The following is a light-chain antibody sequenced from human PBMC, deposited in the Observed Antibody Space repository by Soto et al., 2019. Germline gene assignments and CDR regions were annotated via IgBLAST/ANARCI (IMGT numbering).Light chain of an antibody. Sequence: DIQLTQSPSFLSASVGDRVTITCRASQDIYSYLAWYQQKPGKAPNLLIYAASTLQSGVPSRFSGSGSGTEFTLTISSLQPEDFATYYCQQLKSYPRTFGQGTKLEIK. CDR3: QQLKSYPRT. CDR1: QDIYSY. CDR2: AAS. J-gene: IGKJ2*01. V-gene: IGKV1-9*01.